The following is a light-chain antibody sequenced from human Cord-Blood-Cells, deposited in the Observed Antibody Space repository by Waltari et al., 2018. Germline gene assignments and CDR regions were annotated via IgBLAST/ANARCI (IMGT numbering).Light chain of an antibody. CDR1: RGISSY. CDR3: QQYYSYPLT. V-gene: IGKV1-8*01. CDR2: AAS. J-gene: IGKJ4*01. Sequence: QSPSSFSASTGDRVTITCRASRGISSYLAWYQQKPGKAPKLLIYAASTLQSGVPSRFSGSGSGTDFTLTISCLQSEDFATYYCQQYYSYPLTFGGGTKVEIK.